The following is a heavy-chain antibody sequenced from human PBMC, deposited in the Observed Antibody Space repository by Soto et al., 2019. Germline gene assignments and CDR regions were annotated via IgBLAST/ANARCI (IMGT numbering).Heavy chain of an antibody. D-gene: IGHD5-18*01. CDR3: ARDLNTALDY. Sequence: SETLSLTCTVSGGSVSSPSYDWSWLRQPPGKGLEWIGYIYYTGDTDYNPSLRSRVTISVDTSKNHFSLKLNSVTAADTAVYYCARDLNTALDYWGQGTLVTVSS. V-gene: IGHV4-61*03. CDR1: GGSVSSPSYD. CDR2: IYYTGDT. J-gene: IGHJ4*02.